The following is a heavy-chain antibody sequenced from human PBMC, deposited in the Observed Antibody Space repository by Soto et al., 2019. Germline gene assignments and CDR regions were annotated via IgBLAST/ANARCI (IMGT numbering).Heavy chain of an antibody. V-gene: IGHV1-8*01. CDR2: MNPNSGNT. CDR3: ARGGADYFDY. J-gene: IGHJ4*02. D-gene: IGHD3-10*01. Sequence: QVQLVQSGAEVKKPGASVKVSCKASGYTFTSYDINWVRQATGQGLEWMGWMNPNSGNTGYAQKFQGRVTMSRNTSISTGYMVLSSVGSDDTAVDYCARGGADYFDYWGQGTLVTVSS. CDR1: GYTFTSYD.